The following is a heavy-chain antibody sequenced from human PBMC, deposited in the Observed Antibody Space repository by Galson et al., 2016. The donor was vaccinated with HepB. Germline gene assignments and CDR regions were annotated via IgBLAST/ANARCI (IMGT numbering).Heavy chain of an antibody. CDR2: INPTDSDT. Sequence: QSGAEVKKPGESLKISCKASGYIFTTYWIGWVRQMPGKGLEWMGIINPTDSDTRYSPSFQGHVTISADKSISTAYLRWSSLRASDTAMVFCGRRTMLDNLANWGQGERVPVPS. V-gene: IGHV5-51*01. J-gene: IGHJ3*01. CDR3: GRRTMLDNLAN. D-gene: IGHD3-10*01. CDR1: GYIFTTYW.